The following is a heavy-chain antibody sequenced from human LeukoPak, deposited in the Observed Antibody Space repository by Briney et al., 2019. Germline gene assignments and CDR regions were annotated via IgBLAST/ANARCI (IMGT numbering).Heavy chain of an antibody. CDR1: GYTFTSYG. J-gene: IGHJ4*02. CDR2: ISAYNGNT. Sequence: GASVKVSCKASGYTFTSYGISWVGQAPGQGLEGMGWISAYNGNTNYAQKLQGRVTMTTDTSTSTAYMELRSLRSDDTAVYYCARVTVAATQRSFDYWGQGTLVTVSS. V-gene: IGHV1-18*01. CDR3: ARVTVAATQRSFDY. D-gene: IGHD2-15*01.